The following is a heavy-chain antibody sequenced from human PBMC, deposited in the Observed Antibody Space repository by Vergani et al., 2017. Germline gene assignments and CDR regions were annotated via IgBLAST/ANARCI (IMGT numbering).Heavy chain of an antibody. Sequence: LQLQESGPGLVKPSETLSLTCTVSGGSISSSSYYWGWVRQGPGKGLEWVGRSRNKARSYTTEYSASVKGRFTISRDDSRNSLYLQMNSLKTEDTSVYYCATLPLQTQQQVTSWGQGTLVTVSS. D-gene: IGHD6-13*01. CDR3: ATLPLQTQQQVTS. CDR1: GGSISSSSYY. CDR2: SRNKARSYTT. J-gene: IGHJ5*02. V-gene: IGHV3-72*01.